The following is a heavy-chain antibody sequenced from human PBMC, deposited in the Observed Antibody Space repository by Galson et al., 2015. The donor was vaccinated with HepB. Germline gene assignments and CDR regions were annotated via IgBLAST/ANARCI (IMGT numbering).Heavy chain of an antibody. J-gene: IGHJ4*02. CDR3: AKDKGFTVTIGFDY. Sequence: SLRLSCAASGFTFDDYAIHWVRQAPGKGLEWVSGISWNSGSIGYADSVKGRFITSRDNAKNSLYLQMNSLRAEDTALYYCAKDKGFTVTIGFDYWGQGTLVTVSS. CDR2: ISWNSGSI. CDR1: GFTFDDYA. V-gene: IGHV3-9*01. D-gene: IGHD4-11*01.